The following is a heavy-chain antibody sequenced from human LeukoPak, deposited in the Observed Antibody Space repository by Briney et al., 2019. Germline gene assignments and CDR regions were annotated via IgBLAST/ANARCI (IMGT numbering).Heavy chain of an antibody. V-gene: IGHV3-23*01. D-gene: IGHD4-23*01. CDR3: AKSPAVDAAFDI. CDR2: ISGSGGST. Sequence: GGSLRLSCAASGFTFSNFAVSWVRQAPGRGRKGVSAISGSGGSTYYADSVKGRFTISRDNSKNTLYLQMNSLRAEDTAVYYCAKSPAVDAAFDIWGQGTMVTVSS. CDR1: GFTFSNFA. J-gene: IGHJ3*02.